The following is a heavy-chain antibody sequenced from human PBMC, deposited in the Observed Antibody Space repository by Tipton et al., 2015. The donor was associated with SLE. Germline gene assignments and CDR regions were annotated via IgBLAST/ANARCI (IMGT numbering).Heavy chain of an antibody. J-gene: IGHJ4*02. V-gene: IGHV4-31*03. CDR3: ATSGMARGSFDY. D-gene: IGHD3-10*01. CDR1: GGSISGGGYY. Sequence: TLSLTCTVSGGSISGGGYYWSWIRQHPGKGLEWIGYIYYSGSTYYNPSLKSRLTISVDTSKNQFSLKLNSVTAADTAVYYCATSGMARGSFDYWGQGTLVTVSS. CDR2: IYYSGST.